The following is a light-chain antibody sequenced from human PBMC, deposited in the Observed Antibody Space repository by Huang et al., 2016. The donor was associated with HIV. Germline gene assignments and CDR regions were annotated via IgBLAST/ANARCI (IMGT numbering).Light chain of an antibody. J-gene: IGKJ4*01. Sequence: AIQLTQSPSFLSASVGDRVTITCRASQDITVGLAWYQQKPGKAPKVLICDASSLESGVPSMFSGSGSGADFTLTISSLQPEDFATYYCQQFKNYPLTFGGGTKVEVK. CDR1: QDITVG. CDR2: DAS. V-gene: IGKV1D-13*01. CDR3: QQFKNYPLT.